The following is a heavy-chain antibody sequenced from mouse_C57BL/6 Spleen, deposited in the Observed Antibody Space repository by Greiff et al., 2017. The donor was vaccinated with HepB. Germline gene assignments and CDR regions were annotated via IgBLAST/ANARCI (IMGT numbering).Heavy chain of an antibody. CDR1: GYTFTSYW. CDR2: TDPSDSYT. Sequence: QVQLQQPGAEPVMPGASVKLSCKASGYTFTSYWMHWVKQRPGPGLAWIGETDPSDSYTNYNQKLKGKSTLTVAKSTSTADMQRSSLTSEDAAVYYCARRTGTDYLDYWGQGATLTVAA. D-gene: IGHD4-1*01. J-gene: IGHJ2*01. V-gene: IGHV1-69*01. CDR3: ARRTGTDYLDY.